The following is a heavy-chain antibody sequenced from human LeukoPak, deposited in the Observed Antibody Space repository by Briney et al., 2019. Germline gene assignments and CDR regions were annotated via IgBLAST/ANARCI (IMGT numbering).Heavy chain of an antibody. CDR2: IYYSGST. CDR1: GGSISSSSYY. J-gene: IGHJ6*03. V-gene: IGHV4-39*07. Sequence: SETLSLTCTVSGGSISSSSYYWGWIRQPPGKGLEWIGSIYYSGSTYYNPSLKSRVTISVDTSKNQFSLKLSSVTAADTAVYYCARGYSSGWYYYYYYMDVWGKGTTVTVSS. D-gene: IGHD6-19*01. CDR3: ARGYSSGWYYYYYYMDV.